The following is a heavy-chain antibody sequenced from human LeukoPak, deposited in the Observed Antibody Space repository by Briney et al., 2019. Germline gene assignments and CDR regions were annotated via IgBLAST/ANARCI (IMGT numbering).Heavy chain of an antibody. CDR1: GYTFTSYY. D-gene: IGHD3-22*01. CDR3: ARDWDSYEMGY. CDR2: INPSGGGT. Sequence: ASVKVSCKASGYTFTSYYMHWVRQAPGQGLQWMGRINPSGGGTRYAQIFQGRVTMTRDTSTSTVNMELSSLTAEDTAVYYCARDWDSYEMGYWGQGTLVSVFS. V-gene: IGHV1-46*01. J-gene: IGHJ4*02.